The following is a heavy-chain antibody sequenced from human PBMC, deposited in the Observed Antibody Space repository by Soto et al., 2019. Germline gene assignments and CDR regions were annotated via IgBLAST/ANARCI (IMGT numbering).Heavy chain of an antibody. Sequence: PSETLSLTYTVSGGSISSYYWSWIRQPPGKGLEWIGYIYYSGSTYYNPSLKSRVTISVDTSKNQFSLKLSSVTAADTAVYYCAREGDYYDSSGIFDYWGQGTLVTVSS. CDR2: IYYSGST. V-gene: IGHV4-59*12. CDR3: AREGDYYDSSGIFDY. CDR1: GGSISSYY. D-gene: IGHD3-22*01. J-gene: IGHJ4*02.